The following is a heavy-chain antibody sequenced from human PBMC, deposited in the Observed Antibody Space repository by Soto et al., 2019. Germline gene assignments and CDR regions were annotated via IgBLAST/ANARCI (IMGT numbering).Heavy chain of an antibody. CDR3: AGRHTFFFDRSSYSPMEFDSDD. D-gene: IGHD3-22*01. Sequence: PSETLSLTCTVSGASISSSSHYWGWVRQSPGKGLEWIGSMYYSGRTYYNPSLKSRLTMSVDTSKNQFSLKLSSVSAADTAVYYCAGRHTFFFDRSSYSPMEFDSDDWGKGTLVTVAS. V-gene: IGHV4-39*01. CDR1: GASISSSSHY. CDR2: MYYSGRT. J-gene: IGHJ4*02.